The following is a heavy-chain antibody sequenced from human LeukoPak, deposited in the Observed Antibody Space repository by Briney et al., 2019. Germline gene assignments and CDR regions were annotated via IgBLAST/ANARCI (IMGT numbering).Heavy chain of an antibody. J-gene: IGHJ5*02. CDR3: ARDRDYDFWSGSNNWFDP. CDR1: GYTFTGYY. CDR2: INPNSGGT. Sequence: ASVKVSCKASGYTFTGYYMHWVRQAPGQGLEWMGWINPNSGGTNYAQKFQGRVTMTRDTSISTAYMELSRLRSDDTAVYYCARDRDYDFWSGSNNWFDPWGQETLVTVSS. D-gene: IGHD3-3*01. V-gene: IGHV1-2*02.